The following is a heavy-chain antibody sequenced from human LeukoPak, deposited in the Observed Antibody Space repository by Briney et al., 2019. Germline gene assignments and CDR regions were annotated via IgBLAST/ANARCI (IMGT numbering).Heavy chain of an antibody. CDR1: GFTLSSDA. D-gene: IGHD3-16*01. J-gene: IGHJ4*02. CDR3: AKDEATSGGGLAS. V-gene: IGHV3-23*01. CDR2: ISGSGGST. Sequence: GGSLRLSCAASGFTLSSDAMSWVRQAPGKGLEWVSSISGSGGSTYYADSVKGRFTISRDNSKNTLYLHMNSLRAEDTAVYYCAKDEATSGGGLASWGQGTLVSVSS.